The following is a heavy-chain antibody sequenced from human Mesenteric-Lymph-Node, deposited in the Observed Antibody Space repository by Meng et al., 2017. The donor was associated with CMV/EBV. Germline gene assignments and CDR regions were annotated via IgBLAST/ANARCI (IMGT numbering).Heavy chain of an antibody. Sequence: GGSLRLSCAASGFTVSSNYMSWVRQAPGKGLEWVSIIYSGGSTYYADSVKGRFTISIDNSKNTLYLQMNSLRAEDTAVYYCAKGDVAARPPDYWGQGTLVTVSS. D-gene: IGHD6-6*01. CDR1: GFTVSSNY. V-gene: IGHV3-53*01. CDR3: AKGDVAARPPDY. J-gene: IGHJ4*02. CDR2: IYSGGST.